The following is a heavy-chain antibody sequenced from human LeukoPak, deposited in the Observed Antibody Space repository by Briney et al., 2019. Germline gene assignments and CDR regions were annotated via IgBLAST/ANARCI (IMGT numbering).Heavy chain of an antibody. CDR3: ARESTVLPDH. Sequence: TGGSLRLSCAASRFTFSSYWMTWVRQAPGTGLEWVANINQDGSEKYYVDSVKGRFTISRDHAKNSLYLQMNSLRAEDTAVYYCARESTVLPDHWGQGTLVTVSS. D-gene: IGHD4/OR15-4a*01. J-gene: IGHJ5*02. V-gene: IGHV3-7*05. CDR2: INQDGSEK. CDR1: RFTFSSYW.